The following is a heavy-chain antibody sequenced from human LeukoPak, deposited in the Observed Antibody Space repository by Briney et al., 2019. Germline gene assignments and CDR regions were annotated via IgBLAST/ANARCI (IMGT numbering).Heavy chain of an antibody. CDR1: GFTFSRYW. CDR2: ISSTGNNK. J-gene: IGHJ3*02. V-gene: IGHV3-48*04. Sequence: PGGSLRLSCAPSGFTFSRYWMSWVRQAPGKGLEWVSYISSTGNNKYYADSVKGRFTISRDNAKNSLYLQMNSLRAEDTAVYYCARERRGYTSSWYNAFDIWGHGTMVTVSS. CDR3: ARERRGYTSSWYNAFDI. D-gene: IGHD6-13*01.